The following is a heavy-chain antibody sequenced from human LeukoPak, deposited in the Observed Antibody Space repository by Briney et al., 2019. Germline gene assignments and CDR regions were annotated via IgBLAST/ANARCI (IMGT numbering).Heavy chain of an antibody. CDR1: GYTFTSYD. D-gene: IGHD3-10*01. CDR3: ARSGSGVYYYYMDV. V-gene: IGHV1-18*01. J-gene: IGHJ6*03. Sequence: ASVEVSCKASGYTFTSYDINWVRQATGQGLEWMGWISAYNGNTNYAQKLQGRVTMTTDTSTSTAYMELRSLRSDDTAVYYCARSGSGVYYYYMDVWGKGTTVTISS. CDR2: ISAYNGNT.